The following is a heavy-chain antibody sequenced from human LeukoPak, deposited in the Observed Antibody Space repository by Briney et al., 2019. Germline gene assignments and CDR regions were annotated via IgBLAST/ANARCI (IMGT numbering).Heavy chain of an antibody. D-gene: IGHD3-10*01. Sequence: PSETLSLTCTDSGDSIINYYWSWIRQSPGKGLEWIGYIYYSGSTKYNPSLKSRVTISVDTSKNQFSLKLSSVTAADTAVYYCARHRGSGSPYFDYWGQGTLVTVSS. V-gene: IGHV4-59*08. CDR2: IYYSGST. CDR1: GDSIINYY. CDR3: ARHRGSGSPYFDY. J-gene: IGHJ4*02.